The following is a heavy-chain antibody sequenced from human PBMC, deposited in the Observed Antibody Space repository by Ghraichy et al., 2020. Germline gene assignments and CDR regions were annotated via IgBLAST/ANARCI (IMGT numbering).Heavy chain of an antibody. CDR1: GFTFGNYG. V-gene: IGHV3-49*03. CDR2: ITIKVCGGSA. Sequence: GGSLRLSCTASGFTFGNYGMSWFRQVPGKGLDWVCFITIKVCGGSAEYVASVKGRFTISRDNTKRIGYLQMNSLRTEDTAVYYCTIDIDRRSGECCGEGNLFTVS. CDR3: TIDIDRRSGEC. D-gene: IGHD3-10*01. J-gene: IGHJ4*02.